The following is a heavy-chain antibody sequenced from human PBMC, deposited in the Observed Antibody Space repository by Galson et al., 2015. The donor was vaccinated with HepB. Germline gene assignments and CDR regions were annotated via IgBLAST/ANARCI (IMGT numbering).Heavy chain of an antibody. CDR1: GFTFSSYA. D-gene: IGHD4-17*01. V-gene: IGHV3-23*01. CDR3: AKVGNGDYVGYYFDY. CDR2: ISGSGGST. Sequence: LRLSCAASGFTFSSYAMSWVRQAPGKGLEWASAISGSGGSTYYADSVKGRFTISRDNSKNTLYLQMNSLRAEDTAVYYCAKVGNGDYVGYYFDYWGQGTLVTVSS. J-gene: IGHJ4*02.